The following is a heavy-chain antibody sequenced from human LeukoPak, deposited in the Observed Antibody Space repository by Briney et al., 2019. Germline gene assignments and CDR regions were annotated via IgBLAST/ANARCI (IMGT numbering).Heavy chain of an antibody. V-gene: IGHV4-59*01. J-gene: IGHJ4*02. D-gene: IGHD6-6*01. CDR1: GGSFSGYY. CDR3: ARDTSRSFFDY. Sequence: SETLSLTCAVYGGSFSGYYWSRIRQPPGKGLEWIGYIYYSGSTNYNPSLKSRVTISVDTSKNQFSLKLSSVTAADTAVYYCARDTSRSFFDYWGQGTLVTVSS. CDR2: IYYSGST.